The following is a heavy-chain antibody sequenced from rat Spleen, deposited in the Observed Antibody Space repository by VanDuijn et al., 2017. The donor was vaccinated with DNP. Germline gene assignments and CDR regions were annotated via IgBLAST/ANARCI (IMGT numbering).Heavy chain of an antibody. D-gene: IGHD1-4*01. CDR3: AWPGD. J-gene: IGHJ3*01. CDR1: GFTFNTAW. Sequence: EVQFLESGGGLVQPGNSLKLSCATSGFTFNTAWLYWYRQFPDKRLEWVARIKAKSNNYATDYTNSVKGRFTISRDDSKSSVYLQMNNLKEEDTAVYYCAWPGDWGQGTLVTVSS. V-gene: IGHV6-6*01. CDR2: IKAKSNNYAT.